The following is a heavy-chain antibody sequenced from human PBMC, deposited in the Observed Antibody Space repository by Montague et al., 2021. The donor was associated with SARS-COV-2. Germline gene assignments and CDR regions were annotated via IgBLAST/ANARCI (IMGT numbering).Heavy chain of an antibody. J-gene: IGHJ6*02. D-gene: IGHD6-13*01. CDR2: IYYSGST. Sequence: SLSLMCTVSGGSISSSSYYWGWIRQPPGKGLEWIGSIYYSGSTYYNPFLKSRVTISVDTSKNQFSLKLSSVTAADTAVYYCARVGRQQLVRLSGMDVWGQGTTVTVSS. V-gene: IGHV4-39*07. CDR1: GGSISSSSYY. CDR3: ARVGRQQLVRLSGMDV.